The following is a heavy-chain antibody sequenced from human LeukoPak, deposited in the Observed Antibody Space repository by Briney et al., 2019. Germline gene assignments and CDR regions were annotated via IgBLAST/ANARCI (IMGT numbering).Heavy chain of an antibody. CDR3: AKDRRHSYGFGD. CDR1: GFTFSSYE. J-gene: IGHJ4*02. CDR2: ISGSGGST. D-gene: IGHD5-18*01. V-gene: IGHV3-23*01. Sequence: GGSLRLSCAASGFTFSSYEMNWVRQAPGKGLEWVSAISGSGGSTYYADSVKGRFTISRDNSKNTLYLQMNSLRAEDTAVYYCAKDRRHSYGFGDWGQGTLVTVSS.